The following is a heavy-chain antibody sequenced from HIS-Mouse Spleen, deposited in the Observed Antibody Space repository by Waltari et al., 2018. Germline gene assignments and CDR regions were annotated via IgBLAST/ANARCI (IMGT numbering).Heavy chain of an antibody. CDR1: GFTFSSYG. D-gene: IGHD6-19*01. J-gene: IGHJ4*02. CDR3: AKASSGWLDY. V-gene: IGHV3-30*18. Sequence: QVQLVESGGGVVQPGRSLRLSCAASGFTFSSYGMHWVRQAPGKGLGWVAVISYYGSNKYYADSVKGRFSISRDNSKNTLYLQMNSLRAEDTAVYYCAKASSGWLDYWGQGTLVTVSS. CDR2: ISYYGSNK.